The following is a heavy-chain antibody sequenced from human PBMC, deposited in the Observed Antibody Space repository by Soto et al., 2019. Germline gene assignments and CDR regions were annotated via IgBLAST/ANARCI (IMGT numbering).Heavy chain of an antibody. CDR1: GDSVSSHY. CDR2: LYNDERT. J-gene: IGHJ4*02. CDR3: AREPLAHSYFDF. Sequence: SETLSLTCTVSGDSVSSHYWSWIRQPAGKGLEWLGRLYNDERTNYNPSLKSRVTMSMDTSKNQFSLKLTSVTAADSAVYFCAREPLAHSYFDFRGQGILVTVS. V-gene: IGHV4-4*07.